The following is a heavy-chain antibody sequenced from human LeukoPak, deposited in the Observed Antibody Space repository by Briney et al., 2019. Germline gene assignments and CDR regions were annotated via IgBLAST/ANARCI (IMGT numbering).Heavy chain of an antibody. CDR3: ARERPIDYDSSGYYYGTFDY. J-gene: IGHJ4*02. CDR2: IYYSGNT. D-gene: IGHD3-22*01. V-gene: IGHV4-59*12. Sequence: SETLSLTCTVSGGSISSYYWSWIRQPPGKGLEWIGYIYYSGNTNYNPSLKSRVTISVDTSKNQFSLKLSSVTAADTAVYYCARERPIDYDSSGYYYGTFDYWGQGTLVTVSS. CDR1: GGSISSYY.